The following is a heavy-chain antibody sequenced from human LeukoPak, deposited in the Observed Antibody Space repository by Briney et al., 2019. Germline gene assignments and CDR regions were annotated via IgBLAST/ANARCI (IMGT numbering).Heavy chain of an antibody. Sequence: PSETLSLTCTVSGGSISSSSYYWGWIRQPPGKGLEWIGSIYYSGSTYYNPSLKSRVTISVDTSKNQFSLKLSSVTAADTAAYYCARALGYCSSTSCYGGAFDIWGQGTMVTVSS. D-gene: IGHD2-2*03. J-gene: IGHJ3*02. CDR1: GGSISSSSYY. V-gene: IGHV4-39*07. CDR2: IYYSGST. CDR3: ARALGYCSSTSCYGGAFDI.